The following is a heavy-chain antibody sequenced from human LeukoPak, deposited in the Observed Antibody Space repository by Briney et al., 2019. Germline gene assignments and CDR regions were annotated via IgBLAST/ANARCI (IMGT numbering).Heavy chain of an antibody. CDR2: ISGSGGST. J-gene: IGHJ4*02. Sequence: TGGSLRLSCAASGFTFSSYDMTWVRQAPGRGLEWVSVISGSGGSTYYADSVKGRFTISRDNSKNTLYLQMNSLKTEDTAVYYCTTDLALRILEPLDYWGQGTLVTVSS. CDR3: TTDLALRILEPLDY. V-gene: IGHV3-23*01. CDR1: GFTFSSYD. D-gene: IGHD3-3*01.